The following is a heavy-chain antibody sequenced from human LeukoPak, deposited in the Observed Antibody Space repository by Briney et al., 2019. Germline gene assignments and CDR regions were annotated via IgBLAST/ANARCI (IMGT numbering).Heavy chain of an antibody. J-gene: IGHJ4*02. CDR2: IYYSGST. D-gene: IGHD3-22*01. CDR1: GGSISSSSYY. V-gene: IGHV4-39*01. CDR3: ARMYYYDSSGWDY. Sequence: SETLSLTCTVSGGSISSSSYYWGWIRQPPGKGLEWIGSIYYSGSTYYNPSLKSRVTISVDTSKNQFSLKLSSVTAADTAVYYCARMYYYDSSGWDYWGQGTLVTVSS.